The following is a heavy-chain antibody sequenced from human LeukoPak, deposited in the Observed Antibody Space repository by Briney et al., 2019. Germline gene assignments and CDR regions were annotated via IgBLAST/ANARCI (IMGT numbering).Heavy chain of an antibody. D-gene: IGHD6-19*01. Sequence: GGSLRLSCAASGFTFSSYSMKWVRQAPGKGLEWVSSISSSSSYIYYADSVKGRFTISRDNAKNSLYLQMDSLRAEDSAVYYCARCHSSGWYPFDYWGQGTLVTVSS. CDR2: ISSSSSYI. CDR1: GFTFSSYS. J-gene: IGHJ4*02. CDR3: ARCHSSGWYPFDY. V-gene: IGHV3-21*01.